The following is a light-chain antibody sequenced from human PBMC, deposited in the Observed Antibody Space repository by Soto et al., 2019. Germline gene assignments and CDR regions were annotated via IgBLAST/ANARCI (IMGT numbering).Light chain of an antibody. CDR3: QVWDSSSDHKV. CDR1: NIGRKS. Sequence: SYELTQPPSVSVAPGKTARITCGGNNIGRKSGHWYKQKPGQAPVLVIYYDSDWPSGIPERFSGSNSGNTTTLTISRVEAGYEADYYCQVWDSSSDHKVFGTGTKLTVL. V-gene: IGLV3-21*04. CDR2: YDS. J-gene: IGLJ1*01.